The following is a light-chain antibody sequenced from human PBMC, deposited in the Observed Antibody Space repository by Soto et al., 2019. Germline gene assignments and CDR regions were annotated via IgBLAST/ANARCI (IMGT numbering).Light chain of an antibody. Sequence: QSALTQPASVSGSPGQSITISCTGTSSNIGSYTLVSWYHQHPGKAPKLIIFEGNRRPSGVSNRFSGSKSGNTASLTISGVQAEDEADYYCRSFACMSSPVLFGGGTQLTVL. CDR1: SSNIGSYTL. CDR3: RSFACMSSPVL. V-gene: IGLV2-23*01. CDR2: EGN. J-gene: IGLJ3*02.